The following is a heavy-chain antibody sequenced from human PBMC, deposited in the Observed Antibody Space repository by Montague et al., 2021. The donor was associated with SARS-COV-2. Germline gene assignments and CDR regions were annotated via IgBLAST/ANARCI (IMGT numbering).Heavy chain of an antibody. J-gene: IGHJ6*02. V-gene: IGHV4-39*02. CDR2: ISYSGST. Sequence: SETLSLTCTVSAGSISTNSYYWAWIRQPPGKGLEWIGSISYSGSTYFNPSLESRLTMSVDTSKNHFSLKLSSVTAADTAAYYCARVRAVPAAMRIFSLGRSYYGMDVWGQGTTVTVSS. D-gene: IGHD2-2*01. CDR1: AGSISTNSYY. CDR3: ARVRAVPAAMRIFSLGRSYYGMDV.